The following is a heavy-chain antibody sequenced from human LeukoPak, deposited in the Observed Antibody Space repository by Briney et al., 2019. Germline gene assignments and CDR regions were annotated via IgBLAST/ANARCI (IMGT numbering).Heavy chain of an antibody. V-gene: IGHV4-59*01. CDR1: GVSISSYY. CDR2: IYYSGST. D-gene: IGHD3-10*01. CDR3: ARGVPYYYGSGSYP. J-gene: IGHJ5*02. Sequence: SETLSLTCTVSGVSISSYYWSWIRQPPGKGLEWIGYIYYSGSTNYNPSLKSRVTISVDTSKNQFSLKLSSVTAADTAVYYCARGVPYYYGSGSYPWGQGTLVTVSS.